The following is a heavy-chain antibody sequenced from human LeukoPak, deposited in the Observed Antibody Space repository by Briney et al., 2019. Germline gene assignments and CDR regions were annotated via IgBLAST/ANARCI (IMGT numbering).Heavy chain of an antibody. Sequence: ASVKVSCKASGYTFTSYGISWVRQAPGQGLEWMGWISAYNGNTNYAQKLQGRVTMTTDTSTSTAYMELRSLRSDDTAVYYCARLSPATYSSSNDYWGQGTLVTVSS. CDR2: ISAYNGNT. V-gene: IGHV1-18*04. CDR1: GYTFTSYG. CDR3: ARLSPATYSSSNDY. D-gene: IGHD6-13*01. J-gene: IGHJ4*02.